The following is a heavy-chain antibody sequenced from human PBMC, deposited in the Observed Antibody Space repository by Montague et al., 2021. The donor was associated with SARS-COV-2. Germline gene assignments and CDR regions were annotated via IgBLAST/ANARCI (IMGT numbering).Heavy chain of an antibody. CDR3: EGWHVRPEGGMDV. CDR1: GDSLSSYL. CDR2: IWTSGST. J-gene: IGHJ6*02. V-gene: IGHV4-4*07. Sequence: SETLSLTCTVSGDSLSSYLWNWVRQPAGKGLEWIGRIWTSGSTNYNPSLKSRVTVSVDTSKNQFSLSLTSVTAADTAVYYCEGWHVRPEGGMDVWGQGTTVTVSS.